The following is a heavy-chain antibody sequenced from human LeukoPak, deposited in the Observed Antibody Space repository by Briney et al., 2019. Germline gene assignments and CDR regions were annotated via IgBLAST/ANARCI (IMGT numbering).Heavy chain of an antibody. D-gene: IGHD5-24*01. CDR3: ARRDGYNSFDY. J-gene: IGHJ4*02. CDR1: GYSFAAYW. Sequence: ESLKISCKGSGYSFAAYWIGWVRQMPGKGLEWMGSVFPGDSDTRYSPSFQGQVTISADKSISTAYLQWSSLKASDTAMYYCARRDGYNSFDYWGQGTLVTVSS. V-gene: IGHV5-51*01. CDR2: VFPGDSDT.